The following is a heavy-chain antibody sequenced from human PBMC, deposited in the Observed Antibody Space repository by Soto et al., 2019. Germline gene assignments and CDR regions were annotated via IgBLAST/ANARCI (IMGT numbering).Heavy chain of an antibody. Sequence: EVQLLESGGGLAQPGGSLRLSCAASAFTFSSYAMSWVRQAPGKGLEWVSAVSGSGDSTYYADSVQGRSTITRDNTKNTLYLLRNRLRAEDTAVYYCAKGRASDCPGCTQDYWGQGTLVTVSS. CDR2: VSGSGDST. V-gene: IGHV3-23*01. D-gene: IGHD2-21*02. CDR3: AKGRASDCPGCTQDY. J-gene: IGHJ4*02. CDR1: AFTFSSYA.